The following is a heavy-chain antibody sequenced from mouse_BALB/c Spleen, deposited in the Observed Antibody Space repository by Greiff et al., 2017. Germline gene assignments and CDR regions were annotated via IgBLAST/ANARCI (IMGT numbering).Heavy chain of an antibody. CDR3: ARILRLHAMDY. D-gene: IGHD1-2*01. J-gene: IGHJ4*01. CDR1: GFTFSSFG. CDR2: ISSGSSTI. Sequence: EVKLMESGGGLVQPGGSRKLSCAASGFTFSSFGMHWVRQAPEKGLEWVAYISSGSSTIYYADTVKGRFTISRDNPKNTLFLQMTSLRSEDTAMYYCARILRLHAMDYWGQGTSVTVSS. V-gene: IGHV5-17*02.